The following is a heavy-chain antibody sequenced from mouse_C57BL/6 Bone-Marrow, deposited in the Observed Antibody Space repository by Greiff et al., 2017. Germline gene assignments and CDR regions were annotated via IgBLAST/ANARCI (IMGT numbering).Heavy chain of an antibody. CDR3: AIGSSLYDYAMDY. D-gene: IGHD1-1*01. V-gene: IGHV1-74*01. J-gene: IGHJ4*01. CDR2: IHPSDSDT. Sequence: VQLQQPGAELVKPGASVKVSCKASGYTFTSYWLHWVKQRPGQGLEWIGRIHPSDSDTNYNQKFKGKATLTADKSSSTAYMQLSSLTSEDSAVYYCAIGSSLYDYAMDYWGQGTSVTVSA. CDR1: GYTFTSYW.